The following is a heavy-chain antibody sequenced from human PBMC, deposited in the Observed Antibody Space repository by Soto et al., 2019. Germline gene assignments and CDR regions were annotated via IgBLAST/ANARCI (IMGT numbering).Heavy chain of an antibody. CDR2: IFPSGTT. J-gene: IGHJ5*02. CDR3: ASSLEFEA. CDR1: GGSLSGATYS. D-gene: IGHD1-1*01. Sequence: SAALPLTYCVSGGSLSGATYSGNWIRQPPGKGLEWIGYIFPSGTTYYNPSLKSRVTISIDVSKNQFSLSLRSLTAADTAVYYWASSLEFEAWREGTLGTV. V-gene: IGHV4-30-2*01.